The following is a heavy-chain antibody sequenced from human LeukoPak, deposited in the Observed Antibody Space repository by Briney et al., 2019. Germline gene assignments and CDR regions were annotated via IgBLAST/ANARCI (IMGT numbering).Heavy chain of an antibody. Sequence: GRSLRLSCAVSVFTFSNYAMQWDRQAPGKGLERVAVISYGGSNTHYADSVKGRFTTSRDNSENTLYMQMNSLRLEDTAMYYCAKDKHRDDGGYWGQGTLVTVSS. CDR3: AKDKHRDDGGY. V-gene: IGHV3-30-3*01. CDR2: ISYGGSNT. J-gene: IGHJ4*02. CDR1: VFTFSNYA. D-gene: IGHD4-23*01.